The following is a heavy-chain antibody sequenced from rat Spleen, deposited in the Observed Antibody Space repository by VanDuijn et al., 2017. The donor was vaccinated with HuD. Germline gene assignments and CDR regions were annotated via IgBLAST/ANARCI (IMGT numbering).Heavy chain of an antibody. CDR2: ISPGGVP. CDR3: ARRHYGYTDYFDY. CDR1: GFTFSDYY. Sequence: EVQLVESGGGLVQPGRSMKLSCAASGFTFSDYYMAWVRQTPTEGLEWVTSISPGGVPYYRDSVKGRFTISRDNAKSTLSLQVDSLRSEDTATYYCARRHYGYTDYFDYWGQGVMVTVSS. V-gene: IGHV5-25*01. J-gene: IGHJ2*01. D-gene: IGHD1-9*01.